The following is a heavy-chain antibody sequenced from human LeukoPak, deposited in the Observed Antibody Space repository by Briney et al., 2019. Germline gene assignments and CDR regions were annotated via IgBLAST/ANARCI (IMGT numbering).Heavy chain of an antibody. CDR1: GFTFSSYW. Sequence: GGSLRLSCAASGFTFSSYWMSWVSQAPGKGLEWVANIKQDGSEKYYVNSVKGRFTISRDNAKNSLYLQMNSLRAEDTAVYYCAREIYGDSPGLDYWGQGTLVTVSS. CDR2: IKQDGSEK. CDR3: AREIYGDSPGLDY. V-gene: IGHV3-7*01. D-gene: IGHD3-10*01. J-gene: IGHJ4*02.